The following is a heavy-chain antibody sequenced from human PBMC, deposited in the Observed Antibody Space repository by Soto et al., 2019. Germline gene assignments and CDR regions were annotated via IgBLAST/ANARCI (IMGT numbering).Heavy chain of an antibody. D-gene: IGHD3-16*01. V-gene: IGHV1-2*02. CDR3: AIIMAHSDFFYI. J-gene: IGHJ3*02. CDR1: GYTFTGYY. CDR2: INPENGGT. Sequence: DSVKVSCKASGYTFTGYYIHWVRQAPGQGLEWMGWINPENGGTKLAQKFQGRVILTRETSVSTVYMEMNSLTSDDTAIYYCAIIMAHSDFFYICGQGTLVTVS.